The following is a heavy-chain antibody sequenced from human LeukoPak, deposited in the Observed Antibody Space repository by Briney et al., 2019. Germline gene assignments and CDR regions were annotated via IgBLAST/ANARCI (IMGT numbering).Heavy chain of an antibody. CDR2: TSGSGEST. V-gene: IGHV3-23*01. Sequence: PGGSLRLSCAASGFTFSSYAMSWVRQAPGKGLEWVSATSGSGESTYYADSVKGRFTISRDNSKNTLYLQMNSLRAEDTAVYYCAKVQGIVAAYDAFDIWGQGTMVTVSS. J-gene: IGHJ3*02. D-gene: IGHD6-13*01. CDR1: GFTFSSYA. CDR3: AKVQGIVAAYDAFDI.